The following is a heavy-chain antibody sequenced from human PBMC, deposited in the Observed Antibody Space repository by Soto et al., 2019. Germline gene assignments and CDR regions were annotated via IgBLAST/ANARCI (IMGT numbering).Heavy chain of an antibody. Sequence: GGSLRLSCAVSGFTLSDHYMDWVRQAPGKGLEWVGRTRDKGNRYRTDHAASVKGRFSISRDDSKNLLYLQMNSLKIEDTAMYYCVRGIVVVGSYSGLDVWGQGTTVTVSS. CDR3: VRGIVVVGSYSGLDV. D-gene: IGHD2-15*01. J-gene: IGHJ6*02. V-gene: IGHV3-72*01. CDR2: TRDKGNRYRT. CDR1: GFTLSDHY.